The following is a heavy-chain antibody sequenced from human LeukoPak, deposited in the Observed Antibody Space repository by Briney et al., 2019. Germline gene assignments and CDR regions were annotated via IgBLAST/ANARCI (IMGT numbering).Heavy chain of an antibody. CDR1: GFTFSDYY. J-gene: IGHJ4*02. CDR2: ISSSGSTI. V-gene: IGHV3-11*01. Sequence: GGSLRLSCAVSGFTFSDYYMSWIRQAPGKGREWVSYISSSGSTIYYADSVKGRFTISRDNAKNSLYLQMNSLRAEDTAVYYCASQGLTVTTFGYWGQGTLVTVSS. CDR3: ASQGLTVTTFGY. D-gene: IGHD4-17*01.